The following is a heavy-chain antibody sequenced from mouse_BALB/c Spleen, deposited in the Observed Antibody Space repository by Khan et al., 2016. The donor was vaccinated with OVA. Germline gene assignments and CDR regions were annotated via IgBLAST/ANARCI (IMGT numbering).Heavy chain of an antibody. CDR3: ARVHYYGYGFAY. CDR2: IWAGGSK. J-gene: IGHJ3*01. CDR1: GFSLTSYG. V-gene: IGHV2-9*02. D-gene: IGHD1-2*01. Sequence: VELVESGPGLVAPSQSLSITCTVSGFSLTSYGVHWVRQPPGKGLEWLGVIWAGGSKNYNSALMSRLSISKDNSKSQVFLKMNSLQTDDTAMYYCARVHYYGYGFAYWGQGTLVTVSA.